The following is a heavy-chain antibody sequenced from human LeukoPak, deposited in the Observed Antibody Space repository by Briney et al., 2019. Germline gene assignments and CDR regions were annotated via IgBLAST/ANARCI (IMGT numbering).Heavy chain of an antibody. Sequence: SETLSLTCSVSGGSFSSSYWNWVRQTPGKGLEWIGYIFYSGSTNYIPSLKSRVTISIHTSKNQFSLKLSSVTAADTGVYYCAREGGSYRPLDYSGQGTLVTVSS. V-gene: IGHV4-59*01. CDR2: IFYSGST. CDR3: AREGGSYRPLDY. CDR1: GGSFSSSY. D-gene: IGHD3-16*02. J-gene: IGHJ4*02.